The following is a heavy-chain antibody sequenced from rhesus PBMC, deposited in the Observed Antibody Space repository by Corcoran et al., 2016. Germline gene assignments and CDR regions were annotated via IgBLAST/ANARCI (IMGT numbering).Heavy chain of an antibody. V-gene: IGHV2-152*01. CDR3: AREATSSGFLFDS. CDR2: VYWDDSK. J-gene: IGHJ4*01. CDR1: GFSFSTTGMG. Sequence: QVTLKESGPALVKPTQTLTLACSFSGFSFSTTGMGVGWIRQPPGKAPEWLALVYWDDSKFYGSSLNTRLAVFKDTSKNQVVLTVTHVDPLDTVTYDCAREATSSGFLFDSWGQGVLVTVSS. D-gene: IGHD6-25*01.